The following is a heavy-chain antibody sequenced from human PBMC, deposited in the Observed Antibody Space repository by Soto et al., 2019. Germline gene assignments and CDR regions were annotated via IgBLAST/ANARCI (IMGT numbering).Heavy chain of an antibody. CDR2: ISGSGGST. V-gene: IGHV3-23*01. J-gene: IGHJ6*02. CDR1: GFTFSSYA. Sequence: GGSLRLSCAASGFTFSSYAMSWVRQAPGKGLEWVSAISGSGGSTYYADSVKGRFTISRDNSKNTLYLQMNSLRAEDTAVYYCSKDLVTYYDILRGRTDGMDVWGQGTTVTVSS. CDR3: SKDLVTYYDILRGRTDGMDV. D-gene: IGHD3-9*01.